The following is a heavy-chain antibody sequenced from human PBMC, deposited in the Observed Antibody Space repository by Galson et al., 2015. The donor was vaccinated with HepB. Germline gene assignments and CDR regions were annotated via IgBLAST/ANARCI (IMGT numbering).Heavy chain of an antibody. CDR3: ARGGYCSGGSCCSSGAFDY. CDR2: IIPIFGIA. D-gene: IGHD2-15*01. J-gene: IGHJ4*02. V-gene: IGHV1-69*13. Sequence: SVKVSCKASGGTFSSYAISWVRQAPGQGLEWMGGIIPIFGIANYAQKFQGRVTITADESTSTAYMELSSLRSEDTAVYYCARGGYCSGGSCCSSGAFDYWGQGTLVTVSS. CDR1: GGTFSSYA.